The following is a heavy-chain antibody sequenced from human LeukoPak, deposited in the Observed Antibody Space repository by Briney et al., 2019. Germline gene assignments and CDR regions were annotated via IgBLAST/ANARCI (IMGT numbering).Heavy chain of an antibody. CDR3: AKDSPFDP. Sequence: PSETLSLTCAVYGGSFSGYYWSWIRQPPGKGLEWIGEIDHSGSTNYNPSLKSRVTISVDTSKNQFSLKLSSVTAADTAVYYCAKDSPFDPWGQGTLVTVSS. D-gene: IGHD6-13*01. CDR2: IDHSGST. V-gene: IGHV4-34*01. CDR1: GGSFSGYY. J-gene: IGHJ5*02.